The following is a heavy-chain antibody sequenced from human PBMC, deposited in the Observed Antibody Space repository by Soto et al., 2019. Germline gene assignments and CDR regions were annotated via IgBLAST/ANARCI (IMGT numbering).Heavy chain of an antibody. CDR1: GFTFDDYA. D-gene: IGHD4-4*01. CDR2: ISWNSDNI. CDR3: AKDLYSNYGDAFDI. J-gene: IGHJ3*02. Sequence: EVQLVESGGGLVQPGRSLRLSCAASGFTFDDYAMHWVRQAPGKGLEWVSGISWNSDNIVYADSVKGRFTISRDNAKNSLYLQMNSLRAEDTALYCCAKDLYSNYGDAFDIWGQGTMVTVSS. V-gene: IGHV3-9*01.